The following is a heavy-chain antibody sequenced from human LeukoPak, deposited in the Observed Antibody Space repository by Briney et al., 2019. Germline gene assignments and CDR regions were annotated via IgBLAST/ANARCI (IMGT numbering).Heavy chain of an antibody. CDR1: GFTLRNTW. CDR3: ARELGRGGSAFDV. Sequence: GGSLRLSCVASGFTLRNTWMAWVRQAPGKGLVWVAHIDPDGSVANYGDSVKGRFTISRDNAKNTLYLQMDSLRAEDTAVYYCARELGRGGSAFDVWGQGTMVTVSS. CDR2: IDPDGSVA. J-gene: IGHJ3*01. D-gene: IGHD3-16*01. V-gene: IGHV3-74*01.